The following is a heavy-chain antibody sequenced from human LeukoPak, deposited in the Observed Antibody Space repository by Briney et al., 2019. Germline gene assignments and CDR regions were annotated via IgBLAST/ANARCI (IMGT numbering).Heavy chain of an antibody. CDR3: TRAPPGMTMMTDY. V-gene: IGHV1-18*01. Sequence: GASVKVSCKASGYTFTNYHIAWVRQAPGQGLEWMGWVSTNDDNTVYAQRLQGRVTMTTDTSTSVAYMGLRSLTSDDTAVYYCTRAPPGMTMMTDYWGQGTLVTVSS. CDR2: VSTNDDNT. J-gene: IGHJ4*02. D-gene: IGHD3-22*01. CDR1: GYTFTNYH.